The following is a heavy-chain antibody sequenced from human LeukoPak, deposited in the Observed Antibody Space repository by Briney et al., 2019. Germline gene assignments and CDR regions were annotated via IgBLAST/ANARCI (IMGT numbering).Heavy chain of an antibody. V-gene: IGHV3-23*01. CDR1: GFTFSSYA. D-gene: IGHD3-10*01. CDR2: ISGSGGST. Sequence: PGGSLRLSCAASGFTFSSYAMSWVRQAPGKGLEWVSAISGSGGSTYYADSVKGRFTISRDNSKNTLYLQMNSLRAEDTAVYYCAKVGRDRGVITNYFDYWGQGTLVTVSS. CDR3: AKVGRDRGVITNYFDY. J-gene: IGHJ4*02.